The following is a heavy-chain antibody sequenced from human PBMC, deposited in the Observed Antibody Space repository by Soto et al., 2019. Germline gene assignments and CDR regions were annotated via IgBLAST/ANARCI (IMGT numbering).Heavy chain of an antibody. Sequence: QVQLVESGGGVVQPGRSLRLSCAASGFTFSSYGMHWVRQAPGKGLEWVAVISYDGSNKYYADSVKGRFTISRDNSKNTLYLQMNSLRAEDTAVYYCAKSITMVRFDYWGQGTLVTVSS. CDR2: ISYDGSNK. D-gene: IGHD3-10*01. CDR3: AKSITMVRFDY. CDR1: GFTFSSYG. J-gene: IGHJ4*02. V-gene: IGHV3-30*18.